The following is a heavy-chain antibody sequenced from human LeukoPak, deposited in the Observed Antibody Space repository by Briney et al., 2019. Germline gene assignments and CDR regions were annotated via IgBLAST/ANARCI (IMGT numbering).Heavy chain of an antibody. CDR1: GFTFSSYG. D-gene: IGHD7-27*01. J-gene: IGHJ4*02. CDR3: AKVPHSWGLFDS. CDR2: IRDGGSER. Sequence: GGSLRLSCAASGFTFSSYGLHWVRQAPGKGLEWVAFIRDGGSERYYADFVKGRFTVSRDNSKSTLYLQMDSLRTEDTAVYYCAKVPHSWGLFDSWGQGTLVTVSS. V-gene: IGHV3-30*02.